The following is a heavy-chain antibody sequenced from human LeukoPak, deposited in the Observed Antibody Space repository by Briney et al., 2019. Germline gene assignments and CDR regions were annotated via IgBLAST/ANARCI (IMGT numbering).Heavy chain of an antibody. Sequence: GGSLRLSCAASGFTFSSYSMNWVRQAPGKGLVWVARINPDGGITNYADSVRGRFTISRDNAKNSLYLQMNSLRAEDTAVYYCARDRRLDVDYWGQGTLVTVSS. CDR1: GFTFSSYS. CDR2: INPDGGIT. V-gene: IGHV3-74*01. D-gene: IGHD6-19*01. J-gene: IGHJ4*02. CDR3: ARDRRLDVDY.